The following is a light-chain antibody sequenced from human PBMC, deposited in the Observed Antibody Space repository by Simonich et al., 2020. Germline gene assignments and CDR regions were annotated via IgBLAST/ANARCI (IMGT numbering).Light chain of an antibody. CDR3: QSYDSSNHRGV. Sequence: NFMLTQPHSVSESPGKTVTISCTRSSGSIASNYVQWYQQRPGSAPTTVIYEDNHRPSVVPDRFSGSIDSSSNSASLTISGLKTEDEADYYCQSYDSSNHRGVFGGGTKLTVL. CDR2: EDN. J-gene: IGLJ2*01. V-gene: IGLV6-57*03. CDR1: SGSIASNY.